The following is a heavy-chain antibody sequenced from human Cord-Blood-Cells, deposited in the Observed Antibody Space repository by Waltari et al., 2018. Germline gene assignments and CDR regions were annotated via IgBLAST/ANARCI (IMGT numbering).Heavy chain of an antibody. J-gene: IGHJ6*02. CDR2: IYYSGST. D-gene: IGHD7-27*01. Sequence: QVQLQESGPGLVKPSETLSLTCTVSGGSISSYYWSWIRQPPGKGLEWIGYIYYSGSTNYNPSLKSRVTISVDTSKNQFSLKLSSVTAADTAVYYCARDRVAGDRYYYGMDVWDQGTTVTVSS. CDR1: GGSISSYY. CDR3: ARDRVAGDRYYYGMDV. V-gene: IGHV4-59*01.